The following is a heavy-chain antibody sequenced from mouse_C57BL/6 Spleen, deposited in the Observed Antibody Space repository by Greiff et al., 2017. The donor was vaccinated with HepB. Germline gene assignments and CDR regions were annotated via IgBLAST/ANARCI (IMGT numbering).Heavy chain of an antibody. CDR2: INPKNGGT. J-gene: IGHJ4*01. V-gene: IGHV1-26*01. CDR3: ARRGYYPRDYAMDY. CDR1: GYTFTDYY. D-gene: IGHD2-3*01. Sequence: VQLQQSGPELVKPGASVKISCKASGYTFTDYYMNWVKQSHGKSLEWIGDINPKNGGTSCKQKFKGKATLTVDKSSSTAYMELRSLTSEDSAVYYCARRGYYPRDYAMDYWGQGTSVTVSS.